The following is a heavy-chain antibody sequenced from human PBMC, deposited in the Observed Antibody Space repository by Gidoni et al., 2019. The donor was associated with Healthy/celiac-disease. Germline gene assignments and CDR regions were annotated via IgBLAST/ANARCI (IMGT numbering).Heavy chain of an antibody. CDR3: ARDGGYYYYYGMDV. D-gene: IGHD3-3*01. J-gene: IGHJ6*02. CDR1: GCSISSGGYY. Sequence: QVQLQESGPGLVKPSQTLSLPCTVSGCSISSGGYYWSWIRQHPGKGLEWIGYIYYSGSTYYNPSLKSRVTISVDTSKNQFSLKLSSVTAADTAVYYCARDGGYYYYYGMDVWGQGTTVTVSS. CDR2: IYYSGST. V-gene: IGHV4-31*03.